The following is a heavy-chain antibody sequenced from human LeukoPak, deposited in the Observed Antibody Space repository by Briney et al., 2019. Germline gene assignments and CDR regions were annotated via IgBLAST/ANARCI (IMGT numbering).Heavy chain of an antibody. D-gene: IGHD6-13*01. CDR1: GFTFSSYA. Sequence: GASLRLSCAASGFTFSSYAMSWVRQAPGKGLEWVSAISGSGGSTYYADSVKGRFTISRDNSKNTLYLQMSSLRAEDTAVYYCVKDPRNSSRNWFDPWGQGTLVTVSS. J-gene: IGHJ5*02. CDR2: ISGSGGST. CDR3: VKDPRNSSRNWFDP. V-gene: IGHV3-23*01.